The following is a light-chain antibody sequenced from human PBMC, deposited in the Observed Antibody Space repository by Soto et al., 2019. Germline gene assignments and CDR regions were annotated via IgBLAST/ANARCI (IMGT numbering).Light chain of an antibody. Sequence: SYELTQPPSVSVAPGETARITCGRNNIGSDTVHWYQQKPGQAPVVVVYDDSERPSGTPERISDSNSGDTATLTIRRVEAGDEADYYCLVWDSIGDNYVFGSGTKVTVL. CDR2: DDS. CDR3: LVWDSIGDNYV. J-gene: IGLJ1*01. V-gene: IGLV3-21*02. CDR1: NIGSDT.